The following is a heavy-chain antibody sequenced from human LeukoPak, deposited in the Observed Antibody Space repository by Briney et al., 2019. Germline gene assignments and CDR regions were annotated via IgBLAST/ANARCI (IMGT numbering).Heavy chain of an antibody. CDR2: ISYDATFK. D-gene: IGHD2-15*01. CDR1: GFTFSTHG. V-gene: IGHV3-30*03. J-gene: IGHJ4*02. CDR3: ATRGCSGSSCYSADY. Sequence: PGRSLSLSCAASGFTFSTHGMHWVRQPPGRGLEWLAMISYDATFKTYADSVKGRFTISRDNPRNTLYLQMNILSSEDTAVYYCATRGCSGSSCYSADYWGQGTLVTVSS.